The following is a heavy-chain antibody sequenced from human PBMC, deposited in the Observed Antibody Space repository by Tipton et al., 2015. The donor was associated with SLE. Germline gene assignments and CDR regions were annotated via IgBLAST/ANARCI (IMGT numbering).Heavy chain of an antibody. D-gene: IGHD3-22*01. CDR2: IYSDGSST. Sequence: SLRLSCAASGFIFSTYWMHWVRQGPGKGLVWVSRIYSDGSSTNYADSVKGRFTISRDNAKNMLYLQMNSLRAEDTAVYYCGTTSSDYGMDVWGQGTTVTVSS. V-gene: IGHV3-74*01. J-gene: IGHJ6*02. CDR3: GTTSSDYGMDV. CDR1: GFIFSTYW.